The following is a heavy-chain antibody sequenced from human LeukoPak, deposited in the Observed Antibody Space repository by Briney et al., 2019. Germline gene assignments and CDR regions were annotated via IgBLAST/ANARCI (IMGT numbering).Heavy chain of an antibody. J-gene: IGHJ6*03. CDR3: ARIYGDYEYYYYYYMDV. Sequence: PSETLSLTCTVSGGSISRYYWSWIRQPPGKGLEWIGYIYYSGSTNYNPSLKSRVTISVDTSKNQFSLKLSSVTAADTAVYYCARIYGDYEYYYYYYMDVWGKGTTVTVSS. D-gene: IGHD4-17*01. V-gene: IGHV4-59*01. CDR1: GGSISRYY. CDR2: IYYSGST.